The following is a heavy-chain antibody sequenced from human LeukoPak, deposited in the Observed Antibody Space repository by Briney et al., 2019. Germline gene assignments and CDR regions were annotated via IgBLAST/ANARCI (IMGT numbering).Heavy chain of an antibody. CDR2: ISAYNGNT. D-gene: IGHD6-19*01. CDR1: GYTFTSYG. Sequence: AASVKVSCKASGYTFTSYGISWVRQAPGQGLEWMGWISAYNGNTNYAQKLQGRVTMTRDTSISAAYMELSRLRSDDTAVYYCARDSSQFIHWGQGTLVTVSS. J-gene: IGHJ1*01. V-gene: IGHV1-18*01. CDR3: ARDSSQFIH.